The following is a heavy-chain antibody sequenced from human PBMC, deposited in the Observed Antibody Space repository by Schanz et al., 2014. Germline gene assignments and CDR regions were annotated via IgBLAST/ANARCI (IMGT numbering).Heavy chain of an antibody. CDR1: GYTFTRYY. V-gene: IGHV1-46*01. D-gene: IGHD2-15*01. CDR3: APCSGGTCHAKPVLDN. Sequence: QVQLVQSGAEVKKPGASVKVSCKASGYTFTRYYIHWVRQAPGQGPEWMGTIFLNDGGTHFAEKFQGRLTITADTSTSTAYMELSSLRSEDTAVYYCAPCSGGTCHAKPVLDNWGQGTLVTVSS. J-gene: IGHJ4*02. CDR2: IFLNDGGT.